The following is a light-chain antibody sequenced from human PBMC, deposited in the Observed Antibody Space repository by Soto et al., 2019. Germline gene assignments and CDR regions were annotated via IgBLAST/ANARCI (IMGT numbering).Light chain of an antibody. J-gene: IGLJ2*01. CDR3: CSYAGSSTFV. V-gene: IGLV2-23*02. Sequence: QSALTQPASVSGSPGQSITISCTGTSSDVGSNNLFSWYQQHPGKAPKLMIYEVSKRPSGDSNRFSGSKSGNTASMRSSGLQADAEADYYCCSYAGSSTFVFGGGTKLTVL. CDR2: EVS. CDR1: SSDVGSNNL.